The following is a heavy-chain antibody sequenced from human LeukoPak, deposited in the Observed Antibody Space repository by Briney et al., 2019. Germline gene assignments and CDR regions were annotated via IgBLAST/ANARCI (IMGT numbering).Heavy chain of an antibody. V-gene: IGHV4-38-2*01. Sequence: PSETLSLTCDVSGYSIGSGHYWAWVRQPPGKGLDWIGSMYHSGRTLYNPSLESRAAISVDTSKNHFSLRLSSVTAADTAVYYCARVTSTWPYYYMDVWGKGTTVTVSS. D-gene: IGHD6-13*01. CDR2: MYHSGRT. CDR1: GYSIGSGHY. CDR3: ARVTSTWPYYYMDV. J-gene: IGHJ6*03.